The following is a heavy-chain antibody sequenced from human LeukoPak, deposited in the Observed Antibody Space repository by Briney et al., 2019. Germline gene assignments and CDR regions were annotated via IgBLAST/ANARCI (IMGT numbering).Heavy chain of an antibody. Sequence: GGSLRLSCAGSGFTFSSYGMHWVRQVPGKGLEWVANIKEDGSDKYYVDSVKGRFTISRDNAKNSLYLQMSSLRAEDTAVYYCVRDRGWLQFDYWGQGTLATVSS. J-gene: IGHJ4*02. V-gene: IGHV3-7*01. CDR2: IKEDGSDK. CDR1: GFTFSSYG. CDR3: VRDRGWLQFDY. D-gene: IGHD5-24*01.